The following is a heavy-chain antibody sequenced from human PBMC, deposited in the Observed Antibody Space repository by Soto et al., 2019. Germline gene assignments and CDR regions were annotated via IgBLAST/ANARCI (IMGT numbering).Heavy chain of an antibody. D-gene: IGHD3-3*01. CDR1: GESFSGYY. CDR2: INDSGST. CDR3: AKGGRFTEARYYFLDV. Sequence: QVQLQQRGAGLLKPSETLSLTCVVDGESFSGYYWTWIRQPPGKGLEWIGEINDSGSTNHKPSLKSRVTMSRDTSKNQFSLNLRSVTAADTGVYYCAKGGRFTEARYYFLDVWGNGTTVTVSS. V-gene: IGHV4-34*01. J-gene: IGHJ6*03.